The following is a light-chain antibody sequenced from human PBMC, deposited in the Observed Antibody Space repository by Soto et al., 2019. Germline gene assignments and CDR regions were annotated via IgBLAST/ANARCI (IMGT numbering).Light chain of an antibody. CDR3: QQYNNWPQT. Sequence: DIQMTQSPSTLSASVGDRVTITCRASQSISSWLAWYQQKPGKAPKLLISTASSLQSGVPSGFSGSGSGTEFTLTISSLQSEDFAVYYCQQYNNWPQTFGQGTKV. CDR1: QSISSW. V-gene: IGKV1-5*01. J-gene: IGKJ1*01. CDR2: TAS.